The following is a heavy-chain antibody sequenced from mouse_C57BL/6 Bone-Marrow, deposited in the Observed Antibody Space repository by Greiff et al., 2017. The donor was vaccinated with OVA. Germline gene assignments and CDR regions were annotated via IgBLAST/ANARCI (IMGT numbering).Heavy chain of an antibody. CDR1: GYSITSGYY. V-gene: IGHV3-6*01. CDR3: ARIGDEPSFDY. Sequence: DVKLVESGPGLVKPSQSLSLTCSVTGYSITSGYYWNWIRQFPGNKLEWMGYISYDGSNNYNPSLKNRISITRDTSKNQFFLKLNSVTTEDTATYYCARIGDEPSFDYWGQGTTLTVSS. J-gene: IGHJ2*01. CDR2: ISYDGSN. D-gene: IGHD2-14*01.